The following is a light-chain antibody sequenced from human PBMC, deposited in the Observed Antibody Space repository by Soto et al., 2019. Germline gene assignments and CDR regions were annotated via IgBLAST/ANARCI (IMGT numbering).Light chain of an antibody. Sequence: DVQMTQYPSSLSASLGDRVTITCRASQAIDTHLSWYQQKPGKAPNLLIFRSSVSRGGVTSRFVGRGSGTDFTLTISNLQPDDFATYYCQQSSSSPRTFGQGTTLEIK. CDR1: QAIDTH. J-gene: IGKJ1*01. CDR3: QQSSSSPRT. CDR2: RSS. V-gene: IGKV1-39*01.